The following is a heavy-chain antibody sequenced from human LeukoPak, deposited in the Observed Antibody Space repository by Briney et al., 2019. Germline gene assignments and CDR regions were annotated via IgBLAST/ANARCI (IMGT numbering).Heavy chain of an antibody. J-gene: IGHJ4*02. CDR3: HPLAFVTN. V-gene: IGHV3-74*01. CDR1: GFTFGGRL. CDR2: IKDVGSTT. Sequence: GGSLRLSCAVSGFTFGGRLMHWVRQAPGKGLVWVALIKDVGSTTNYADSVKGRFTASRDDAKNTVYLQMSSLRAEDTAVYYCHPLAFVTNWGQGTLVTVSS. D-gene: IGHD2-8*01.